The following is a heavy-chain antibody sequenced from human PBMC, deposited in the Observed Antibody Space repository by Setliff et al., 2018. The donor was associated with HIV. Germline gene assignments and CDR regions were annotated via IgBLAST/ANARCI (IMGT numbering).Heavy chain of an antibody. Sequence: GESLKISCKGSGYSFTSYWIGWVRQMPGKGLEWMGIIYPGDSDTRYSPSFQGQVTISADKSIRTAYLQWSILKASDTAMSYCARPGTMVLALPHYYGMDVWGQGTTVTVSS. CDR3: ARPGTMVLALPHYYGMDV. D-gene: IGHD3-10*01. CDR2: IYPGDSDT. V-gene: IGHV5-51*01. CDR1: GYSFTSYW. J-gene: IGHJ6*02.